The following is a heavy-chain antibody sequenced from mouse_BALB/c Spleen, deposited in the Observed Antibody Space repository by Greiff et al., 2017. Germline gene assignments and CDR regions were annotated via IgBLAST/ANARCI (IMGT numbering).Heavy chain of an antibody. Sequence: QVQLQQPGAELVKPGASVKLSCKASGYTFTSYWMHWVKQRPGQGLEWIGEIDPSDSYTNYNQKFKGKATLTVDKSSSTAYMQLSSLTSEDSAVYYCARPMIRGFAYWGQGTLVTVSA. CDR1: GYTFTSYW. V-gene: IGHV1-69*02. CDR2: IDPSDSYT. CDR3: ARPMIRGFAY. D-gene: IGHD2-4*01. J-gene: IGHJ3*01.